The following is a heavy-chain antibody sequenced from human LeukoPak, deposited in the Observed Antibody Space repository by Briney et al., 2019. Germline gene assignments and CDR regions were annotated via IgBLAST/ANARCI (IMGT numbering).Heavy chain of an antibody. CDR2: TYYRSKWYN. J-gene: IGHJ4*02. Sequence: SQTLSLTCAISGDSVSTNSATWTWLRQSPSRGLEWLGRTYYRSKWYNDYAVSMKSRITINPDTSKNQFSLQLNSVTPEDTAVYYCANRSGGDVDYWGQGTLVTVSS. CDR3: ANRSGGDVDY. D-gene: IGHD3-16*01. V-gene: IGHV6-1*01. CDR1: GDSVSTNSAT.